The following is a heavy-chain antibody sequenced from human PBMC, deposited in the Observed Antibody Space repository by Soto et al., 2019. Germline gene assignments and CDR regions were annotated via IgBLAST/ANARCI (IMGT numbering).Heavy chain of an antibody. CDR2: INAGNGNT. V-gene: IGHV1-3*01. Sequence: ASVKVSCKASGYTFTSYAMHWVRQAPGQRLEWMGWINAGNGNTKYSQKFQGRVTITRDTSASTAYMELSSLRSEDTAVYYCAREEEYNWNDPVGWLDPWGQGTLVTVYS. J-gene: IGHJ5*02. D-gene: IGHD1-20*01. CDR3: AREEEYNWNDPVGWLDP. CDR1: GYTFTSYA.